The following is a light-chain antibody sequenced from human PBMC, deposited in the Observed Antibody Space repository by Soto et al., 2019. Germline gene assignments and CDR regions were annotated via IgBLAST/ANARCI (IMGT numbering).Light chain of an antibody. Sequence: EIVITQSAATLSVSPGERATLSCRASQSVNIYLAWYQQKPGQAPRLLIFGASSRATGIPARYSGSGSGTEFNLTIRSLQSEDFAVYFCQQYDDWLRLTFGGGTKVEIK. CDR1: QSVNIY. CDR3: QQYDDWLRLT. J-gene: IGKJ4*01. CDR2: GAS. V-gene: IGKV3D-15*01.